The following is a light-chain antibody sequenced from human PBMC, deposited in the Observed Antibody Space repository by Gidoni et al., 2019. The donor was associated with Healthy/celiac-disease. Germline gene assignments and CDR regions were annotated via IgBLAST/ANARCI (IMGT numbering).Light chain of an antibody. Sequence: EIVLTQSPGTLSLSPGERATLSCRASQSVSSSYLAWYQQKPGQAPRLLIYGASSRATGIPDRFSGSGSGTDFTLTISRLEPEDFAVYYCQQYGRFXQXTKVEIK. V-gene: IGKV3-20*01. CDR2: GAS. CDR3: QQYGR. J-gene: IGKJ1*01. CDR1: QSVSSSY.